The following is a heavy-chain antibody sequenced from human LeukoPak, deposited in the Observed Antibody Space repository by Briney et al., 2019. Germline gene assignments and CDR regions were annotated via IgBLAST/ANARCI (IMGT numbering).Heavy chain of an antibody. J-gene: IGHJ4*02. CDR2: MNPNSGNT. Sequence: ASVKVSCKASGYTFTSYDINWVRQATGQGLKWMGWMNPNSGNTGYAQKFQGRVTMTRSTSIGTAYMELSSLRSEDTAVYYCAREIAVAASDDYWGQGTLVTVSS. D-gene: IGHD6-19*01. CDR3: AREIAVAASDDY. CDR1: GYTFTSYD. V-gene: IGHV1-8*01.